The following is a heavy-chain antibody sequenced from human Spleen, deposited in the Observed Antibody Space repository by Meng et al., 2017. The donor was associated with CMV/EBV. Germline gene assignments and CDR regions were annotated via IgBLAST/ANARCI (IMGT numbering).Heavy chain of an antibody. V-gene: IGHV4-34*01. CDR2: INHSGST. CDR1: GGSFSDYY. J-gene: IGHJ4*02. D-gene: IGHD3-10*01. Sequence: QVKRMQWGAELLSPSWPLSLTCGVYGGSFSDYYLTWTRQPPVTGLEWIGEINHSGSTNYNPSLKSRVTISVDTSKNQFSLKLSSVTAADTAVYYCARGAGITRGGHLSYWGQGTLVTVSS. CDR3: ARGAGITRGGHLSY.